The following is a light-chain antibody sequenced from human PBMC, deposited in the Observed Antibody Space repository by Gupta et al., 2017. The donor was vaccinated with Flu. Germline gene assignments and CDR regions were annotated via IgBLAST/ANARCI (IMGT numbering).Light chain of an antibody. CDR2: GAS. CDR1: ANDSSN. CDR3: QQYNRWPQYT. V-gene: IGKV3-15*01. Sequence: DRASQCGRDSANDSSNLAWYQQKPGQAPRLLIYGASTRETGIPDRFNGSGSRTEFTLTISSLQSEDLAIYYCQQYNRWPQYTFGQGTKVEIK. J-gene: IGKJ2*01.